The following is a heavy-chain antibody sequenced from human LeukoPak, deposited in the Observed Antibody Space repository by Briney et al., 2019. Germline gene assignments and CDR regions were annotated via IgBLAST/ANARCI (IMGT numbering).Heavy chain of an antibody. J-gene: IGHJ4*02. CDR3: ARAGHNSNSGGYDF. CDR1: GYTFIDHY. CDR2: IDPDTGDT. V-gene: IGHV1-2*02. Sequence: GASVKVSCKPSGYTFIDHYLHWVRQAPGLGPESLGWIDPDTGDTNYPQKFQGRVTMSRDTSSSTAYMELNRLRPDDTAVYYCARAGHNSNSGGYDFWGLGTLVTVSS. D-gene: IGHD3-22*01.